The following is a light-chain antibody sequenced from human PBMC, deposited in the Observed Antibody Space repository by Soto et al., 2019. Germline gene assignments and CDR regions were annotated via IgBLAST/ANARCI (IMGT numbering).Light chain of an antibody. CDR2: DVS. V-gene: IGLV2-14*01. Sequence: QSALTQPASVSGSPGQSITISCTGTSSDVGGYNYVSWYQQHPGKAPKLMIYDVSNRPSGVSNRFSGSKSGNTASRTISGLQAEDVAYHYCSSYTSNSTVVFGGGTKLTVL. CDR1: SSDVGGYNY. J-gene: IGLJ2*01. CDR3: SSYTSNSTVV.